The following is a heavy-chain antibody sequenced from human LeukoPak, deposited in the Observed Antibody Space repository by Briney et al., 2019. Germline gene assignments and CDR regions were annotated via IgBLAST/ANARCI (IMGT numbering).Heavy chain of an antibody. CDR1: GGSFSGYY. CDR3: ARGQGTVTTH. V-gene: IGHV4-34*01. D-gene: IGHD4-17*01. Sequence: SETLSLTCAVYGGSFSGYYWSWIRQPPGKGLEWIGEINHSGNANYNPSLKSRVTISLDMSGNHFSLKLTSVTAADTAVYYCARGQGTVTTHWGQGTLVTVSS. CDR2: INHSGNA. J-gene: IGHJ4*02.